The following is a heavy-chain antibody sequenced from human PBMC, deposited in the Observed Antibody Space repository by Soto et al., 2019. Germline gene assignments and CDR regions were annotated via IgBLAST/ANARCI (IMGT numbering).Heavy chain of an antibody. CDR2: INPSGGST. J-gene: IGHJ4*02. V-gene: IGHV1-46*03. CDR3: ARVGAGRDYDFWSGYAFDY. CDR1: GYTFTSYY. Sequence: ASVKVSCKASGYTFTSYYMHWVRQAPGQGLEWMGIINPSGGSTSYAQKFQGRVTMTRDTSTSTVYMELSSLRSEDTAVYYCARVGAGRDYDFWSGYAFDYWGQGTLVTVSS. D-gene: IGHD3-3*01.